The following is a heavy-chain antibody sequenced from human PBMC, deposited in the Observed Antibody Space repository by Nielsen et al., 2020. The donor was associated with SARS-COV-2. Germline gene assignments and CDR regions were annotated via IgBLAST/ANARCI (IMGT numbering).Heavy chain of an antibody. D-gene: IGHD1-26*01. V-gene: IGHV3-30-3*01. Sequence: GGSLRLSCAASGFTFSSYAMHWVRQAPGKGLEWVAVISYDGSNKYYADSVKGRFTISRDDSKNTLYLQMNSLRAEDTAVYYCAREDYSGSYCIPSCYYYGMDVWGQGTTVTVSS. CDR3: AREDYSGSYCIPSCYYYGMDV. CDR2: ISYDGSNK. J-gene: IGHJ6*02. CDR1: GFTFSSYA.